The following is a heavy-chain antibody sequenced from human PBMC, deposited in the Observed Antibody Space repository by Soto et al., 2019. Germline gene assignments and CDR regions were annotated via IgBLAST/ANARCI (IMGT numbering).Heavy chain of an antibody. V-gene: IGHV3-23*01. CDR1: GFTFSNAW. J-gene: IGHJ4*02. CDR2: ISGSGGST. D-gene: IGHD3-22*01. Sequence: GGSLRLSCAASGFTFSNAWMSWVRQAPGKGLEWVSAISGSGGSTYYADSVKGRFTISRDNSKNTLYLQMNSLRAEDTAVYYCAKSVGGYYQIDYWGQGTLVTVSS. CDR3: AKSVGGYYQIDY.